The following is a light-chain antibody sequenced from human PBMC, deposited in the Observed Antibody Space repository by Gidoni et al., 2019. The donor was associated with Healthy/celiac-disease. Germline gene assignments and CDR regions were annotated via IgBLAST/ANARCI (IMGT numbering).Light chain of an antibody. CDR3: QQYGSSPLT. J-gene: IGKJ4*01. Sequence: EMVLTQSPGTQSLSPGERATLSCRASQSVSSSFLAWYQQKPGQAPRLLIYGSSSSATGIPDRFSGSWSGTDFTLTISILEPEYFAVYYCQQYGSSPLTFGGGTKVEIK. CDR1: QSVSSSF. CDR2: GSS. V-gene: IGKV3-20*01.